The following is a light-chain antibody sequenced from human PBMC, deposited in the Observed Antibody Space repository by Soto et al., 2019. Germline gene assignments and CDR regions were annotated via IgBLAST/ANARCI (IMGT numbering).Light chain of an antibody. V-gene: IGLV6-57*04. CDR1: SGSIANNY. CDR3: QSYDSDFVV. Sequence: NFMLTQPHSVSESPGKTLSISCTRSSGSIANNYVQWYQQRPGSAPTTVIYENNQRLSGVPDRFSGSTDGSSNSASLTISGLQTEDEADYDCQSYDSDFVVFGGGTKGTVL. CDR2: ENN. J-gene: IGLJ2*01.